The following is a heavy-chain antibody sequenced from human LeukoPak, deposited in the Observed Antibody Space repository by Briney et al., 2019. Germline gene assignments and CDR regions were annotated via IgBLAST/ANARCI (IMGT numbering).Heavy chain of an antibody. V-gene: IGHV4-34*01. J-gene: IGHJ4*02. CDR1: GGSFSDYY. CDR3: ASDQIYCSSTSCYVYFDY. D-gene: IGHD2-2*01. CDR2: INHSGST. Sequence: PSETLSLTCAVYGGSFSDYYWSWIRQPPGKGLEWIGEINHSGSTNYNPSLKSRVTISVDTSKNQFSLKLSSVTAADTAVYYCASDQIYCSSTSCYVYFDYWGQGTLVTVSS.